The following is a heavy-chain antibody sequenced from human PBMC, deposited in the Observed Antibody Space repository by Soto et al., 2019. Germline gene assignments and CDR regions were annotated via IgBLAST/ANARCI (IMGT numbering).Heavy chain of an antibody. CDR1: GFTFSSYG. Sequence: QVQLVESGGGVVQPGRSLRLSCADSGFTFSSYGMHWVRQAPGKGLEWVAVISYDGSNKYYADSVKGRFTISRDSSKNTLYLQMNSLRAEDTAVYYCAKDNGSTSYLFDYWGQGTLVTVSS. CDR2: ISYDGSNK. D-gene: IGHD2-2*01. V-gene: IGHV3-30*18. CDR3: AKDNGSTSYLFDY. J-gene: IGHJ4*02.